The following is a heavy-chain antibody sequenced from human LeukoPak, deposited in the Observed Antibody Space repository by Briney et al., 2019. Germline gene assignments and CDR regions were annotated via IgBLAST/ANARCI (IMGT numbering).Heavy chain of an antibody. D-gene: IGHD3-22*01. Sequence: PSETLSLTCTVSGDSVSRSSYYWTCIRQPPGKGLEWIGYIYYIGSTNYNPSLESRLTMSVDTSKNQFSLRLSSVIAADTAVYYCVRYYDSTGSFDYWGQGTLVTVSS. J-gene: IGHJ4*02. CDR3: VRYYDSTGSFDY. CDR1: GDSVSRSSYY. V-gene: IGHV4-61*01. CDR2: IYYIGST.